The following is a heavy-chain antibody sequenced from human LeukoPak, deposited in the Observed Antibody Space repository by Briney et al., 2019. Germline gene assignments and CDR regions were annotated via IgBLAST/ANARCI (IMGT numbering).Heavy chain of an antibody. CDR3: AKDRRVFNYDFWSGPPFDY. J-gene: IGHJ4*02. V-gene: IGHV3-23*01. CDR1: GFTFSSYA. Sequence: GGSLRLSCAASGFTFSSYAMSWVRQAPGKGLEWVSAISGSGGSTYYADSVKGRSTISRDNSKNTLYLQMNSLRAKDTAVYYCAKDRRVFNYDFWSGPPFDYWGQGTLVTVSS. CDR2: ISGSGGST. D-gene: IGHD3-3*01.